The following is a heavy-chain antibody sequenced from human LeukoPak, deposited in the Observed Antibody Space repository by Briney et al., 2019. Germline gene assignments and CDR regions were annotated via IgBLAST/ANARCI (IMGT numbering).Heavy chain of an antibody. CDR3: ARGGPEWPLDY. Sequence: PGRSLRLSCAASGFTFSSYGMHWVRQAPGKGLEWVAVISYDGSNKYYADSVKGRFTISRDNSKNTLYLQMNSLRVEDTAVYYCARGGPEWPLDYWGQGTLVTVSS. D-gene: IGHD3-16*01. CDR1: GFTFSSYG. CDR2: ISYDGSNK. J-gene: IGHJ4*02. V-gene: IGHV3-30*03.